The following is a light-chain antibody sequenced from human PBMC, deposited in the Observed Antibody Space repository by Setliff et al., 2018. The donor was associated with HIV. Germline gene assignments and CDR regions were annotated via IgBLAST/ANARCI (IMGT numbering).Light chain of an antibody. CDR1: SSDVGGYNY. CDR2: EVR. V-gene: IGLV2-14*01. CDR3: SSYAITNTLP. Sequence: QSVLTQPGSVSGSPGQSITISCTGTSSDVGGYNYVSWYQQHPGEAPKLIIYEVRNRPSGVSSRFSGSKSGNTASLTISGLQTEDEADYYCSSYAITNTLPFGTGTKVTVL. J-gene: IGLJ1*01.